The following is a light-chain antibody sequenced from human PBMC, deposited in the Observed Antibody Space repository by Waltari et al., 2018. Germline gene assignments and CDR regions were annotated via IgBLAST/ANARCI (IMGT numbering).Light chain of an antibody. CDR2: DVR. V-gene: IGLV2-14*01. J-gene: IGLJ1*01. CDR1: NLAIDGSNY. CDR3: TSYSASATPYV. Sequence: QSVLTQPASVSGSPGQSITIPCSGTNLAIDGSNYVSWYQRHPGMAPKRLISDVRFRPSGVSSRFSASKSGTTASLTISGLQPDDEAEYFCTSYSASATPYVFGTGTKVTV.